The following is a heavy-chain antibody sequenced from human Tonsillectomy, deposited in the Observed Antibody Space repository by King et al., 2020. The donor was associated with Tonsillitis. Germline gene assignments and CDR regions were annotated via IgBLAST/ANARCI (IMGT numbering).Heavy chain of an antibody. Sequence: VQLVESGGGVVQPGRSLRLSCAASGFTFSSYGMHWVRQAPGKGLEWVAVISYDGSNKYYADSVKGRFTISRDNSKNTLYLQMNSLRAEDTAVYYCAKIGLDYYDGSGYPLYYYYYGMDVWGQGTTVTVSS. CDR1: GFTFSSYG. J-gene: IGHJ6*02. CDR3: AKIGLDYYDGSGYPLYYYYYGMDV. D-gene: IGHD3-22*01. V-gene: IGHV3-30*18. CDR2: ISYDGSNK.